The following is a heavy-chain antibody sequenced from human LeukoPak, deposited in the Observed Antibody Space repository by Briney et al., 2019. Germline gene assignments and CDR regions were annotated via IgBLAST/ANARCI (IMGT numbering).Heavy chain of an antibody. D-gene: IGHD1-1*01. CDR3: TREEGGTTVDY. J-gene: IGHJ4*02. Sequence: SETLSLTCTVSGGSISNYYWSWIRQPPGKGLEWIGSISQSGTTYYNPSLMSRITISHDTSKNQFSLKVNSVTAADTAAYYCTREEGGTTVDYWGQGTLVTVSS. CDR2: ISQSGTT. V-gene: IGHV4-59*12. CDR1: GGSISNYY.